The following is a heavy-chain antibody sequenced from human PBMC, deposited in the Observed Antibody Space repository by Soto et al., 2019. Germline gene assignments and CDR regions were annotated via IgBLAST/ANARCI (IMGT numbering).Heavy chain of an antibody. CDR3: ARELAAAGLQQTCYYYGMDV. D-gene: IGHD6-13*01. CDR1: GYTFTSYD. CDR2: MNPNSGNT. J-gene: IGHJ6*02. V-gene: IGHV1-8*01. Sequence: QVQLVQSGAEVKKPGASVKVSCKASGYTFTSYDINWVRQATGQGLAWMGWMNPNSGNTGYAQKFQGRVTMTRNTSISTAYMELISLRSEATAVYYCARELAAAGLQQTCYYYGMDVWGQGTTVTVSS.